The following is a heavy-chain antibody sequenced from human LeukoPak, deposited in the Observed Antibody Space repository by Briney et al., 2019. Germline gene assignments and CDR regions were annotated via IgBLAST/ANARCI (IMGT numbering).Heavy chain of an antibody. D-gene: IGHD2/OR15-2a*01. CDR1: GFTFRSHS. Sequence: GGSLRLSCAASGFTFRSHSLDWVRQAPGKGLEWVSSITGAGSIQYADSVQVRFTISRDNTQNSIFLQMNSLRAEDTAVYYCVRDVIHSYFDIWGQGILVTVSS. V-gene: IGHV3-21*01. CDR2: ITGAGSI. J-gene: IGHJ4*02. CDR3: VRDVIHSYFDI.